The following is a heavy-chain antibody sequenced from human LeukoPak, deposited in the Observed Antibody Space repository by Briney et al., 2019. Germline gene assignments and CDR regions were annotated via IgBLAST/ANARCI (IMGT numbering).Heavy chain of an antibody. V-gene: IGHV3-21*01. CDR2: ITASSTAI. J-gene: IGHJ4*02. Sequence: GGSLRLSCAASGFTFSAYGMTWVRQAPGKGLEWVSSITASSTAIYSADSVKGRFTISRDNAKNFLYLQMNSLRAEDTAVYYCARTYYDILTGYNPYFDYWGQGILVTASS. CDR1: GFTFSAYG. CDR3: ARTYYDILTGYNPYFDY. D-gene: IGHD3-9*01.